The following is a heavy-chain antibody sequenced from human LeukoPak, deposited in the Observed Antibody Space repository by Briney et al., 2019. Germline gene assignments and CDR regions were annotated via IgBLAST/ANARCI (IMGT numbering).Heavy chain of an antibody. CDR3: ARRYCTPSSCYSDY. V-gene: IGHV3-33*01. D-gene: IGHD2-8*01. J-gene: IGHJ4*02. CDR2: LHADGSQI. CDR1: GFILRSHV. Sequence: PGGSLRLSCVASGFILRSHVMHWVRQSPGGGLEWVAALHADGSQIWYGDSVRGRFTISRDNAKNSLYLQMNSLRDEDTAVYFCARRYCTPSSCYSDYWGQGALVTVSS.